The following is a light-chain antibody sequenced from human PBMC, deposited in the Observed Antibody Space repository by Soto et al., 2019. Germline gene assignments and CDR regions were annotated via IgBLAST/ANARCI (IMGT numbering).Light chain of an antibody. CDR2: AAS. CDR1: QSISSY. CDR3: QQGNSTPPT. V-gene: IGKV1-39*01. Sequence: DIQMTQSPSSLSASVGDRVTITCRASQSISSYLNWYQQKPGKAPKLLIYAASSLQSGVPSRFSGSGSGTDFTLTISSLQPEDFATYYCQQGNSTPPTFGGGTKVEIK. J-gene: IGKJ4*01.